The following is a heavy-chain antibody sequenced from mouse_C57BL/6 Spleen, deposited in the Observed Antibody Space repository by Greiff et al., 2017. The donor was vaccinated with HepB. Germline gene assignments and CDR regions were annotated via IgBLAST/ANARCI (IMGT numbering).Heavy chain of an antibody. CDR1: GFNIKNTY. CDR2: IDPANGNT. D-gene: IGHD2-2*01. J-gene: IGHJ4*01. Sequence: VQLQQSVAELVRPGASVKLSCKASGFNIKNTYMHWVKQRPEQGLEWIGRIDPANGNTKYAPKFQGKATITADTSSNTAYMQLSSLTSEDTAIYYWARSGVTTEYYYAMDYWGQGTSVTVSS. CDR3: ARSGVTTEYYYAMDY. V-gene: IGHV14-3*01.